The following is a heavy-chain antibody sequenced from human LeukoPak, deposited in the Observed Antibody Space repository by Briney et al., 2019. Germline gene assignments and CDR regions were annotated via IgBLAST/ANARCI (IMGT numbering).Heavy chain of an antibody. Sequence: ASVKVSYKASGYTFTSYGICWVRQAPGQGLEWMGWISGYNGKTKYAQKFQGRVTMTTDTSTNTAYMELRSLSSDDTAVYYCARSGGPGYSSGWYGELDYWGQGTLVTVSS. V-gene: IGHV1-18*01. CDR2: ISGYNGKT. J-gene: IGHJ4*02. D-gene: IGHD6-19*01. CDR1: GYTFTSYG. CDR3: ARSGGPGYSSGWYGELDY.